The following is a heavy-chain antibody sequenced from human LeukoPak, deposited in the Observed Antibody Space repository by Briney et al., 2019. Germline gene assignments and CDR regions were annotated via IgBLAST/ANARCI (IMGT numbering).Heavy chain of an antibody. D-gene: IGHD5-12*01. Sequence: GGSLRLSCAASGFTFSTYAMSWVRQTPAEGLEWVSVISGGGDITYYADSVKGRFTISRDSSRNTLYVQMNSLRAEDTAVYYCARHSRGYGTDNFDYWGQGTLVTVSS. CDR2: ISGGGDIT. CDR1: GFTFSTYA. V-gene: IGHV3-23*01. J-gene: IGHJ4*02. CDR3: ARHSRGYGTDNFDY.